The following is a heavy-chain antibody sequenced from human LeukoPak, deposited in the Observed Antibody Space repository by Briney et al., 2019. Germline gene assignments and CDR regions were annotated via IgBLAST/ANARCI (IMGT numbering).Heavy chain of an antibody. CDR1: GYTFTSYG. CDR3: AGGISSGYYYEGYFDY. D-gene: IGHD3-22*01. Sequence: ASVQVSCKASGYTFTSYGISWVRQAPGQGLEWMGWISAYNGNTNYAQKLQGRVTMTTDTSTSTAYMELRSLRSDDTAVYYCAGGISSGYYYEGYFDYWGQGTLVTVSS. V-gene: IGHV1-18*01. CDR2: ISAYNGNT. J-gene: IGHJ4*02.